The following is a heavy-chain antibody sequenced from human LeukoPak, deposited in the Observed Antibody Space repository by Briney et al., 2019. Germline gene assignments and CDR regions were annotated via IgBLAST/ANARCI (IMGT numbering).Heavy chain of an antibody. CDR3: ARAIMHLGELSLPSY. D-gene: IGHD3-16*02. CDR1: GYTFTNYA. V-gene: IGHV7-4-1*02. Sequence: VASVKVSCKTSGYTFTNYAMNWVRQAPGQGLEWMGWINPNTGNPAYAQGFTGRFVFSLDTSASTAYLQISSLEVEDTAVYYCARAIMHLGELSLPSYWGQGTLVTVSS. J-gene: IGHJ4*02. CDR2: INPNTGNP.